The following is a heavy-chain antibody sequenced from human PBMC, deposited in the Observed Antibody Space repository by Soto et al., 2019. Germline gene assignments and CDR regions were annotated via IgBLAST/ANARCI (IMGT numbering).Heavy chain of an antibody. CDR1: GFTFSIYA. Sequence: GSLRLSCTGSGFTFSIYAMHWVRLAPGKGLEWVAVVSYDGSIENYADSVRGRFTISRDNSKNTVFLQMNSLRVEDTAVYYCAKDLYYYDFSLDDSWGQGTLVTVS. V-gene: IGHV3-30*04. J-gene: IGHJ5*02. D-gene: IGHD3-16*01. CDR2: VSYDGSIE. CDR3: AKDLYYYDFSLDDS.